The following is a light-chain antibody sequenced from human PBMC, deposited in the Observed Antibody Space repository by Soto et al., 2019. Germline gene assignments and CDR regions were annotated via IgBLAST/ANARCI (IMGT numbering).Light chain of an antibody. CDR3: SSYTSSNTLV. CDR2: DVS. Sequence: QSALIQPASVSGSPGQSITISCTGTSSDVGGYNYVSWYQQHPGKAPKLMIYDVSNRPSGVSNRFSGSKSGNTASLTISGLQAEHEADYYCSSYTSSNTLVFGGGTKLTVL. J-gene: IGLJ2*01. V-gene: IGLV2-14*01. CDR1: SSDVGGYNY.